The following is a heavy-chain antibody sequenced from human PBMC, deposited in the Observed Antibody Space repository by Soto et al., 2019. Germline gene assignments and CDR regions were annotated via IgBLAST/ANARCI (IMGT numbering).Heavy chain of an antibody. CDR3: AGSPYGSGNDAFDI. Sequence: SQTLSLTCAISGDSVSSDSGAWNWIRQSPSRGLEWLGRTYYRSKWYNEYAVSVKGRIIINVDTFKNQFSLQLNSVTPEDTAVYYCAGSPYGSGNDAFDIWGQGTMVTVSS. CDR2: TYYRSKWYN. D-gene: IGHD3-10*01. J-gene: IGHJ3*02. V-gene: IGHV6-1*01. CDR1: GDSVSSDSGA.